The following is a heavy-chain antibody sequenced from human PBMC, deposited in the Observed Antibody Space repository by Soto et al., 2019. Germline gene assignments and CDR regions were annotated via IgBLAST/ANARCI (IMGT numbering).Heavy chain of an antibody. Sequence: ESGGGVVQPGRSLRLSCAASGFTSSSFVIHWVRQAPGKGLEWLAVISSDGKNQYYADSVKGRFTISRDNSKNTLYLQVNSLRAEDTAVYFCAKERGVLDAFDMWGQGTMVTVSS. J-gene: IGHJ3*02. V-gene: IGHV3-30*18. CDR1: GFTSSSFV. CDR2: ISSDGKNQ. CDR3: AKERGVLDAFDM. D-gene: IGHD3-10*01.